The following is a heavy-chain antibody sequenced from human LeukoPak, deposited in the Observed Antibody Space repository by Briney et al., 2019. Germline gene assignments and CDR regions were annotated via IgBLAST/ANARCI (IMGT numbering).Heavy chain of an antibody. D-gene: IGHD3-16*01. CDR1: GFTFSSYE. Sequence: GGSLRLSCAASGFTFSSYEMNWVRQGPGKGLEWVSAVCGSGGSTYYADSVKGRFTISRDNSKNTLYLQMNSLRAEDTAVYYCAKVENYDYVWGSPGAFDIWGQGTMVTVSS. V-gene: IGHV3-23*01. CDR3: AKVENYDYVWGSPGAFDI. J-gene: IGHJ3*02. CDR2: VCGSGGST.